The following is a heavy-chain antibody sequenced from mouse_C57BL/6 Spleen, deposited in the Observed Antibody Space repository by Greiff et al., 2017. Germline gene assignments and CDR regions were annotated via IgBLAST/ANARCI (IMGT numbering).Heavy chain of an antibody. V-gene: IGHV1-64*01. J-gene: IGHJ2*01. CDR1: GYTFTSYW. CDR2: IHPNSGST. CDR3: ARPTWDYFDY. D-gene: IGHD4-1*01. Sequence: VQLQQSGAELVKPGASVKLSCKASGYTFTSYWMHWVKQRPGQGLEWIGLIHPNSGSTNYNEKFKSKATLTVVKSSSTAYMQLSSLTSEDSAVYYCARPTWDYFDYWGQGTTLTVSS.